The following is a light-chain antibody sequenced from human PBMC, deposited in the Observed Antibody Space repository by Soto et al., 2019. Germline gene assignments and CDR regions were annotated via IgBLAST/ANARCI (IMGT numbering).Light chain of an antibody. CDR3: QKYGGSPLYT. V-gene: IGKV3-20*01. Sequence: DIVLTQSPGTLSLSPGEGATLSCRASQSVSSSHLAWYQQKPGQAPRLVIYGASSRATGIPDRFSGSGSGTDFTLTISSLEPEDFAVYYCQKYGGSPLYTFGQGTTLEIK. CDR1: QSVSSSH. CDR2: GAS. J-gene: IGKJ2*01.